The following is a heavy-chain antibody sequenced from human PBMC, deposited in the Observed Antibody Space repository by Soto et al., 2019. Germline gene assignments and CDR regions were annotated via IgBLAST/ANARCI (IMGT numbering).Heavy chain of an antibody. CDR3: ARDLDGGHCFDY. V-gene: IGHV1-46*01. CDR1: GYTFTTYY. J-gene: IGHJ4*02. Sequence: QVQLVQSGAEVKKPGASVKVSCNASGYTFTTYYMHWVRQAPGQGLEWMGIINPSGGDTSYPQKFQGRVTMTRDTSTSTVYMELSSLRSEDTAVYYCARDLDGGHCFDYWGQGTLVTVSS. CDR2: INPSGGDT. D-gene: IGHD2-15*01.